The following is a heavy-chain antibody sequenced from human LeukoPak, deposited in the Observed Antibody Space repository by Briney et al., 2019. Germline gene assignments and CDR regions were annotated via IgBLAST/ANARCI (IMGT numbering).Heavy chain of an antibody. CDR3: ARGRAMITFGGVLGGAFDI. V-gene: IGHV3-23*01. Sequence: PGGSLRLSCAASGFTFSSYAMSWVRQAPGKGLEWVSAISGSGGSTYYADSVKGRFTISRDNSKNTLYLQMNSLRAEDTAVYYCARGRAMITFGGVLGGAFDIWGQGTMVTVSS. CDR1: GFTFSSYA. CDR2: ISGSGGST. D-gene: IGHD3-16*02. J-gene: IGHJ3*02.